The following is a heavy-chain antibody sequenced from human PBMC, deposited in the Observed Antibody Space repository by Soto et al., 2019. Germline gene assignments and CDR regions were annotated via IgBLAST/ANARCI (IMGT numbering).Heavy chain of an antibody. CDR2: IRNKANSYVT. J-gene: IGHJ4*02. V-gene: IGHV3-72*01. CDR1: GFTFSDHY. D-gene: IGHD6-13*01. Sequence: PGGSLRLSCAASGFTFSDHYMSWVRQAPGRGLEWVGRIRNKANSYVTEYAASVKGRFTISRDDSTNSLYLQMNSLKTEDTAVYFCARAGTRITAAGNFDYWGQGTLVTVSS. CDR3: ARAGTRITAAGNFDY.